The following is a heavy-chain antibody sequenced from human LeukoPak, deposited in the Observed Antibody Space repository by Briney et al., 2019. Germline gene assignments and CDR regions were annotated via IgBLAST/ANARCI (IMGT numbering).Heavy chain of an antibody. CDR2: ITGSGGNR. D-gene: IGHD4-17*01. CDR1: GFTFSNYA. CDR3: AKDPNGDYIGAFDFQR. J-gene: IGHJ1*01. V-gene: IGHV3-23*01. Sequence: PGGSLRLSCAGSGFTFSNYAMIWVRQAPGKGLEWVSAITGSGGNRFYAGSVKGRFTISRDNSRNTLYLQMNSLRGDDTAVYYCAKDPNGDYIGAFDFQRWGQGTQVTVSP.